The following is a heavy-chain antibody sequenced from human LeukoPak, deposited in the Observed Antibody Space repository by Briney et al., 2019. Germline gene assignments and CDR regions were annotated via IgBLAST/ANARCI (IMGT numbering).Heavy chain of an antibody. D-gene: IGHD2-2*01. CDR1: GVSVSDGRYY. J-gene: IGHJ3*02. V-gene: IGHV4-31*03. CDR3: ATPYCSSISCLDVFNM. CDR2: KYYSGSA. Sequence: SETLSLTCSVSGVSVSDGRYYWTWICQHPGKGLEWIGYKYYSGSAKYNPSLKSRLTISVDTSKNRFSLQLSSVTAADTATYYCATPYCSSISCLDVFNMWGQGTRVTVSS.